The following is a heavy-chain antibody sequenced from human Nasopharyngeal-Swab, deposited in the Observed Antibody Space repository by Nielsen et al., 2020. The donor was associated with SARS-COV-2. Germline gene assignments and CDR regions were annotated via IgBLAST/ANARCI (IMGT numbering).Heavy chain of an antibody. V-gene: IGHV3-15*01. J-gene: IGHJ4*02. CDR3: TTDLHDYGDYDY. D-gene: IGHD4-17*01. CDR1: GFTFSNAW. Sequence: SCAASGFTFSNAWMSWVRQAPGKGLEWVGRIKSKTGGGTTDYAAPVKGRFTISRDDSKNTAFLQMNSLKTEDTAVYYCTTDLHDYGDYDYWGQGTLVTVSS. CDR2: IKSKTGGGTT.